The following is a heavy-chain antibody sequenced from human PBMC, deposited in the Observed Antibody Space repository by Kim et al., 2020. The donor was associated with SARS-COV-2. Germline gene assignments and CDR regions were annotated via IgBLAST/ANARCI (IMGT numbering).Heavy chain of an antibody. Sequence: SETLSLTCTVSGYSISSGYYWGWIRQPPGKGLEWIGSIYHSGSTYYNPSLKSRVTISVDTSKNQFSLKLSSVTAADTAVYYCARDWGSSGDLRYSSSWYWFDPWGQGTLVTVSS. V-gene: IGHV4-38-2*02. J-gene: IGHJ5*02. D-gene: IGHD6-13*01. CDR1: GYSISSGYY. CDR2: IYHSGST. CDR3: ARDWGSSGDLRYSSSWYWFDP.